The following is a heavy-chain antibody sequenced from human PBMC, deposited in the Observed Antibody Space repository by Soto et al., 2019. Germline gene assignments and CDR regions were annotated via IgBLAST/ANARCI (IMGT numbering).Heavy chain of an antibody. J-gene: IGHJ4*02. D-gene: IGHD3-16*01. CDR1: GYIFTSYW. CDR2: IYPGDSDT. V-gene: IGHV5-51*01. Sequence: GESLKISCKGSGYIFTSYWIGWVRQMPGKGLEWMGIIYPGDSDTRYSPSFRGQVTISADKSISTAYLQWSSLKASDTAVYYCAREAAGTFGILDYWGQGTLVTVSS. CDR3: AREAAGTFGILDY.